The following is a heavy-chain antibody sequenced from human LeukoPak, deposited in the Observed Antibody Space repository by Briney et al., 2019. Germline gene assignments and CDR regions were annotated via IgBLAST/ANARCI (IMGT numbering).Heavy chain of an antibody. CDR2: IYYSGST. D-gene: IGHD3-10*01. V-gene: IGHV4-31*03. J-gene: IGHJ3*02. Sequence: SQTLSLTCTVSGGSISSGGYYWSWIRQHPGKGLEWIGYIYYSGSTYYNPSLKSRVTTSVDTSKNQFSLKLSSVTAADTAVYYCARGQYYYGSGKHAFDIWGQGTMVTVSS. CDR1: GGSISSGGYY. CDR3: ARGQYYYGSGKHAFDI.